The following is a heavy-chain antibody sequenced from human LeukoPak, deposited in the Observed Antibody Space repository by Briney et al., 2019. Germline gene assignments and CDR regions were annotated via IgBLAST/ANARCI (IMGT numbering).Heavy chain of an antibody. CDR1: GGSIITNDYW. V-gene: IGHV4-39*01. CDR3: ARHEKGEAAAGTENNWFDP. D-gene: IGHD6-13*01. J-gene: IGHJ5*02. Sequence: PSETLSLTCVVSGGSIITNDYWWGWIRQPPGKGLEWIGTIDHAGTTFYNVSLKSRVTISVDTPNNQFSLKLSSVTAADTAVYYCARHEKGEAAAGTENNWFDPWGQGTLVTVSS. CDR2: IDHAGTT.